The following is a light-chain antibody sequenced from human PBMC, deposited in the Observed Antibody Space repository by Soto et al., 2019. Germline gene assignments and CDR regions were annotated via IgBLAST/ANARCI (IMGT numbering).Light chain of an antibody. J-gene: IGLJ1*01. CDR1: SSNIGGNS. V-gene: IGLV1-51*01. CDR3: CSYTSSTNYV. Sequence: VLTQPPSVSAAPGQKVTISCSGSSSNIGGNSVSWYQQLPGTAPKLLIYDDNKRPSGIPDRFSGSKSGTSATLGITGFQTGDAADYYCCSYTSSTNYVFGAGTKVTVL. CDR2: DDN.